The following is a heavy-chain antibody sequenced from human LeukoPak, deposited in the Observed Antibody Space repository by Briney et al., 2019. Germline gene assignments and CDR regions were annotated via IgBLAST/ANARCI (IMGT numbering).Heavy chain of an antibody. CDR2: IYYSGST. CDR3: ARGIAADFYFDY. V-gene: IGHV4-30-4*01. J-gene: IGHJ4*02. CDR1: GGSISSGDYY. Sequence: SETLSLTCTVSGGSISSGDYYWSWIRRPPGKGLEWIGYIYYSGSTYYNPFLKSRVTISVDTSKNQFSLKLSSVTAADTAVYYCARGIAADFYFDYWGQGTLVTVSS. D-gene: IGHD6-6*01.